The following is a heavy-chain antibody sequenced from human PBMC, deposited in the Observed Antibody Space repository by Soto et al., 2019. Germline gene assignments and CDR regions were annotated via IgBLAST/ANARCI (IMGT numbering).Heavy chain of an antibody. V-gene: IGHV3-21*01. CDR3: AGTTVTIPKDYQYYYIMDV. CDR2: ISSNNYYI. D-gene: IGHD4-17*01. CDR1: GFTFSTYT. Sequence: EVQLVESGGGLVKPGGSLRLSCAASGFTFSTYTMNWVRQAPGKGLEWVSSISSNNYYINYGDSVKGRFTISRDNAKNSLYLEMTSLRAEDTAVYYCAGTTVTIPKDYQYYYIMDVWGQGTTVAVSS. J-gene: IGHJ6*02.